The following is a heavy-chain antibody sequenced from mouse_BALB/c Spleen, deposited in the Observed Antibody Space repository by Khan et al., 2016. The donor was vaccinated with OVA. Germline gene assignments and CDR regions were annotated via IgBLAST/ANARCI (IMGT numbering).Heavy chain of an antibody. J-gene: IGHJ3*01. V-gene: IGHV3-2*02. CDR3: ARAGYEAWFAY. CDR1: GYSITSDYA. D-gene: IGHD2-14*01. Sequence: VQLQESGPGLVKPSQSLSLTCTVTGYSITSDYAWNWIRQFPRNKLEWMGYISYSGSTSYNPSLKSRISITRATSKNQFFLQLNSLTTEDTATDFWARAGYEAWFAYWGQGTLVTVSA. CDR2: ISYSGST.